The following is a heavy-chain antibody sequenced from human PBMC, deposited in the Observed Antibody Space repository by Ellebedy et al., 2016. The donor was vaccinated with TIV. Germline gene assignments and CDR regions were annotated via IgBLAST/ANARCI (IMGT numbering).Heavy chain of an antibody. CDR1: GFLLSTSGVG. J-gene: IGHJ4*02. CDR2: IDWDDDK. CDR3: ARIGTAGDIDY. D-gene: IGHD6-13*01. V-gene: IGHV2-70*11. Sequence: SGPTLVKPTQTLTLTCTFSGFLLSTSGVGVGWIRQPPGKALEWLARIDWDDDKYYSTSLKTRLTISKDTSKNQVVLTMTNMDPVDTATYYCARIGTAGDIDYWGQGTLVTVSS.